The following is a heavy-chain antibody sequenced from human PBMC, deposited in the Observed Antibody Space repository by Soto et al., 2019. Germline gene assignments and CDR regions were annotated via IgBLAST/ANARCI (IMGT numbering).Heavy chain of an antibody. V-gene: IGHV4-59*01. J-gene: IGHJ4*02. CDR3: ARGVEISSYYFDY. Sequence: SETLSLTCTLSGGSISYYYWTWIRQPPGKGLEWIGYIYESGSTNYNPSLKSRVTISIDTSKNQLSLKLSSVTAGDTAVYYCARGVEISSYYFDYWGRGILVTVSS. CDR2: IYESGST. CDR1: GGSISYYY.